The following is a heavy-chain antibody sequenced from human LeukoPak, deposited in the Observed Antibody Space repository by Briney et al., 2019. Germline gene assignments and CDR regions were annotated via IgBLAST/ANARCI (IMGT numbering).Heavy chain of an antibody. Sequence: GASLKISCKGSGYSFTSYWIGWVRQMPGKGLEWMGIIYPGDSDTRYSPSFNGQVTISADKSIRTAYLQWSSLKSSDTAMYYCARLRQGWWYNWCDPWGQGTVVSVS. CDR3: ARLRQGWWYNWCDP. CDR2: IYPGDSDT. CDR1: GYSFTSYW. D-gene: IGHD2-15*01. V-gene: IGHV5-51*01. J-gene: IGHJ5*02.